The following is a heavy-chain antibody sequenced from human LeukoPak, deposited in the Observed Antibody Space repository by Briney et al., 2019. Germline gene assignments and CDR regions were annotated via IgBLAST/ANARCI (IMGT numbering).Heavy chain of an antibody. Sequence: SETLSLTCTVSGGSISSGSYYWSWIRQPAGKGLEWIGSISRSGTTYYNPSLKSRVTISVDTSKNQFSLKVSSVTAAHTAVYYCARAGDDFGDEYYFDYWGQGILVTVSS. CDR2: ISRSGTT. CDR3: ARAGDDFGDEYYFDY. CDR1: GGSISSGSYY. V-gene: IGHV4-39*07. J-gene: IGHJ4*02. D-gene: IGHD4-17*01.